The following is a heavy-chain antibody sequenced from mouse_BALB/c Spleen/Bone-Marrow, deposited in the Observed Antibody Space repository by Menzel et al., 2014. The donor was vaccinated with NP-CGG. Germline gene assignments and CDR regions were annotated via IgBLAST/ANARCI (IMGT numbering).Heavy chain of an antibody. CDR3: ARFPMGY. V-gene: IGHV7-3*02. Sequence: EVKLEEPGGGLVQPGGSLRLSCTTSGFTFTDYYMSWVRQPPGKALEWLAFIRNKANGYTTEYSASVKGRFTISRDNSQSILYLQMNALRTEDSATYYCARFPMGYWGQATSVTVSS. CDR2: IRNKANGYTT. J-gene: IGHJ4*01. CDR1: GFTFTDYY.